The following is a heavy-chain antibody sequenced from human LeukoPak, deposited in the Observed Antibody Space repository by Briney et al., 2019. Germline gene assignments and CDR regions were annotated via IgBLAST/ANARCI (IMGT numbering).Heavy chain of an antibody. CDR1: GDSLSNDNYY. J-gene: IGHJ4*02. D-gene: IGHD3-22*01. Sequence: PSETLSLTCIVSGDSLSNDNYYWGWIHQPPGKGLEWIGSVYYSGSTYYNPSLKSRITMSVDTSKSQFSLNLSSVTAADTAVYYCARHVHHSSGFEYYFDYWGQGTLVTVSS. CDR3: ARHVHHSSGFEYYFDY. CDR2: VYYSGST. V-gene: IGHV4-39*01.